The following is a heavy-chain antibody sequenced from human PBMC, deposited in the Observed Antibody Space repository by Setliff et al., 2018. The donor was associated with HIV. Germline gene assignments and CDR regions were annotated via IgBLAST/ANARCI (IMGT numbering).Heavy chain of an antibody. CDR3: VRYDVYEYGYQVFDI. CDR1: GYSFTSYW. J-gene: IGHJ3*02. CDR2: IYPGDSDT. D-gene: IGHD5-12*01. V-gene: IGHV5-51*01. Sequence: GESLKISCKGSGYSFTSYWIGWVRQMPGKGLEWMGIIYPGDSDTRYSPSFQGQVTFSVDKSLNTAYLQWSSLKVSDSAIYYCVRYDVYEYGYQVFDIWGQGTTVTVSS.